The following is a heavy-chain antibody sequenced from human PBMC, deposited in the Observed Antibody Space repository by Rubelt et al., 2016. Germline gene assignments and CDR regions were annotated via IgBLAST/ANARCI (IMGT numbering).Heavy chain of an antibody. V-gene: IGHV1-18*01. J-gene: IGHJ6*02. CDR3: ARGSELLWFGELSPSFYGMDV. Sequence: SGAEVKKPGASVKVSCKASGYTFTSYGISWVRQAPGQGLEWMGWISAYNGNTNYAQKLQGRVTITADKSTSTAYMELSSLRSEDTAVYYCARGSELLWFGELSPSFYGMDVWGQGTTVTVSS. CDR2: ISAYNGNT. D-gene: IGHD3-10*01. CDR1: GYTFTSYG.